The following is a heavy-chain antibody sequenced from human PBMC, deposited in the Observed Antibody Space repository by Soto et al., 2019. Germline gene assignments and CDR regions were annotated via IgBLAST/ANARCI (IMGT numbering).Heavy chain of an antibody. V-gene: IGHV4-30-4*08. CDR2: IYYSGST. CDR3: AAYVDTAMGNFDY. Sequence: SETLSLTCTVSGGSISSGGYYWSWVRQHPGKGLEWIGYIYYSGSTYYNPSLKSRVTISVDTSKNQFSLKLSSVTAADTAVYYCAAYVDTAMGNFDYWGQGTLVTVSS. CDR1: GGSISSGGYY. D-gene: IGHD5-18*01. J-gene: IGHJ4*02.